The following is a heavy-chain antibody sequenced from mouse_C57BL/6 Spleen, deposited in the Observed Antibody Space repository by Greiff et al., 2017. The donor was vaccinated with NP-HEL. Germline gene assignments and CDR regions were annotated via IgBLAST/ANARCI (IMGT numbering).Heavy chain of an antibody. J-gene: IGHJ3*01. D-gene: IGHD4-1*01. Sequence: VQLQQPGAELVKPGASVKLSRKASGYTFTSYWMHWVKQRPGQGLEWIGMIHPNSGSTNYNEKFKSKATLTVDKSSSTAYMQLSSLTSEDSSVYYCARRWDWFAYWGQGTLVTVSA. V-gene: IGHV1-64*01. CDR2: IHPNSGST. CDR1: GYTFTSYW. CDR3: ARRWDWFAY.